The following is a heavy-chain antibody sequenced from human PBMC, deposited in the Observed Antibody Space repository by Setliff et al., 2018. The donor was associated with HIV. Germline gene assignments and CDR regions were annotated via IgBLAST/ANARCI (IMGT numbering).Heavy chain of an antibody. V-gene: IGHV4-59*12. CDR1: GGSISPYY. CDR3: ATDGGLWFGRHSYLQN. D-gene: IGHD3-10*01. J-gene: IGHJ1*01. CDR2: IYYNGIT. Sequence: SETLSLTCTVSGGSISPYYWSWIRQAPGKGLEWIASIYYNGITNYNPSLKSRVIISVDTSKNQFSLKLSSVTAADTAVYYCATDGGLWFGRHSYLQNWGQGTLVTVSS.